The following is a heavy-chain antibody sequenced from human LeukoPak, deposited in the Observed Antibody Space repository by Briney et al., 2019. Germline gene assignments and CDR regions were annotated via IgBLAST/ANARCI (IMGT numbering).Heavy chain of an antibody. J-gene: IGHJ4*02. CDR3: ARQVGATYFDY. D-gene: IGHD1-26*01. CDR2: INWNGGST. Sequence: GGSLRLSCAASGFTFDDDGMSWVRQAPGQGLEWVSGINWNGGSTGYADSVKGRFTISRDNAKNSLYLQMNSLRAGDTALYYCARQVGATYFDYWGQGTLVTVSS. V-gene: IGHV3-20*04. CDR1: GFTFDDDG.